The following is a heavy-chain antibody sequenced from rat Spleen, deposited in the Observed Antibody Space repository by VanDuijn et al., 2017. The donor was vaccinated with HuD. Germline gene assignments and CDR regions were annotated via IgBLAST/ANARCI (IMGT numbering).Heavy chain of an antibody. V-gene: IGHV5-22*01. CDR2: VSYEGSST. CDR3: ARHGDYSSLFDY. CDR1: GFTFSDYY. D-gene: IGHD1-8*01. Sequence: EVQLVESGGGLVQPGRSLKLSCAASGFTFSDYYMAWVRQAPKKGLEWVASVSYEGSSTYYGDSVKCRFTISRDNAKSTLYLQMNILRSEDTATYYCARHGDYSSLFDYCGQGVMVTVSS. J-gene: IGHJ2*01.